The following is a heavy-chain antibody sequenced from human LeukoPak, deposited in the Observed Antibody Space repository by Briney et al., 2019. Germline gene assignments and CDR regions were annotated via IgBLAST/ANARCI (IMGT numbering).Heavy chain of an antibody. CDR3: ARVYRRYFDY. CDR1: GFIFSSYS. Sequence: GGSLRLSCAASGFIFSSYSMNWVRQAPGKGLEWFSYISSSSSSIYYADAVKGRFTISRDNAKNSLYLQMNSLRAEDTAVYYCARVYRRYFDYWGQGTLVTVSS. V-gene: IGHV3-48*01. CDR2: ISSSSSSI. D-gene: IGHD1-14*01. J-gene: IGHJ4*02.